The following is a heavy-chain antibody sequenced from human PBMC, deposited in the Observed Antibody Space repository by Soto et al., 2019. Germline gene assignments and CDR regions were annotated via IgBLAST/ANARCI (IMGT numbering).Heavy chain of an antibody. CDR2: INHSGST. V-gene: IGHV4-34*01. D-gene: IGHD2-15*01. CDR1: GGSFSGYY. Sequence: QVQLQQWGAGLLKPSETLSLTCAVYGGSFSGYYWSWIRQPPGKGLEWIGEINHSGSTNYNPSLKSRVPISVDTSENQFSLKLSSVTAADTAVYYCARGRQNVVVVAASYYYYYMDVWGKGTTVTVSS. CDR3: ARGRQNVVVVAASYYYYYMDV. J-gene: IGHJ6*03.